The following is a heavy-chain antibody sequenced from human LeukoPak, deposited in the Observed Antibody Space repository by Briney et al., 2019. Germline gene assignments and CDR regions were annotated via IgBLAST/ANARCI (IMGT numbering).Heavy chain of an antibody. CDR3: AKSWGDILTGYWD. J-gene: IGHJ4*02. CDR2: ISYDGSNK. D-gene: IGHD3-9*01. V-gene: IGHV3-30*18. Sequence: PGGSLRLSCAASGFTFSSYGMHWVRQAPGKGLEWVAVISYDGSNKYYADSVKGRFTISRDNSKNTLYLQMNSLRAEDTAVYYCAKSWGDILTGYWDWGQGTLVTVSS. CDR1: GFTFSSYG.